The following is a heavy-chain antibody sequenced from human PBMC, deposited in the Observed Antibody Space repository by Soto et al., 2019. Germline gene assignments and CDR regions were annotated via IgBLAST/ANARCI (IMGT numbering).Heavy chain of an antibody. Sequence: ASVKVSCKASGYLFTAYSMHWVRLAPGQGLEWMGVVNPSGGSIKYAQNFQGRVTMTRDTSTTTIYMELSRLRSDDTAIYYCAREENCSGGTGYSEYFPHWGQGTLATVSS. V-gene: IGHV1-46*01. CDR1: GYLFTAYS. D-gene: IGHD2-15*01. CDR2: VNPSGGSI. CDR3: AREENCSGGTGYSEYFPH. J-gene: IGHJ1*01.